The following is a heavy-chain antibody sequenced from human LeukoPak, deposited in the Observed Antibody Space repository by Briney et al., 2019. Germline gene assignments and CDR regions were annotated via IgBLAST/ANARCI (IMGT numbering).Heavy chain of an antibody. CDR2: IKANIDGGST. Sequence: PGGSLRLSCAASGFTFTTAWMVCVRQAPGKGLEWVGRIKANIDGGSTDLAAPMKGRFIISRDDSTNTVYLQMNSLKTEDTAVYYCTTDFSHFDFSSGYYSYWGQGSLVTVSS. D-gene: IGHD3-3*01. J-gene: IGHJ4*02. V-gene: IGHV3-15*01. CDR3: TTDFSHFDFSSGYYSY. CDR1: GFTFTTAW.